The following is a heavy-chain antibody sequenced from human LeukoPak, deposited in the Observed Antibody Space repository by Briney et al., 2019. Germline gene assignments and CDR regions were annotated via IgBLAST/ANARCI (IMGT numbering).Heavy chain of an antibody. Sequence: GGSLRLSCATSGFTFSGSAIHWVRQASEKGLEWVGRIRSKAHDYATAYAASVKGRFTISRDDSKNTAYLQMNSLKTEDTAMYYCTRLQDAVVIPGRWGQGTLVTVSS. V-gene: IGHV3-73*01. J-gene: IGHJ4*02. CDR1: GFTFSGSA. D-gene: IGHD4-23*01. CDR2: IRSKAHDYAT. CDR3: TRLQDAVVIPGR.